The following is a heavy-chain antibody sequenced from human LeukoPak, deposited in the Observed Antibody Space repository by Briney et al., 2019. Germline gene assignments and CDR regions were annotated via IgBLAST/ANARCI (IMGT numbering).Heavy chain of an antibody. D-gene: IGHD6-19*01. Sequence: GGSLRLSCAASGFTFSSYWMSWVRQAPGKGLEWVANIKQDGSEKYYVDSVKGRFTISRDNAKNSLYLQMNSLRAEDTAVYYCASRGHPSSGWYSDTDAFDIWGQGTMVTVSS. V-gene: IGHV3-7*03. CDR2: IKQDGSEK. CDR3: ASRGHPSSGWYSDTDAFDI. CDR1: GFTFSSYW. J-gene: IGHJ3*02.